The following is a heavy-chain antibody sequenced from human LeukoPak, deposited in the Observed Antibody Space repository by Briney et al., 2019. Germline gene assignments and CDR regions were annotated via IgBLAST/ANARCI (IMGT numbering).Heavy chain of an antibody. V-gene: IGHV4-39*01. Sequence: SETRSLTCTVSGGSISSSSYYWGWIRQPPGKGLEWIGSIYYSGSTNYNPSLKSRVTISVDTSKNQFSLKLSSVTAAGTAVYYCARVGRHYYFDYWGQGSLVTVSS. CDR1: GGSISSSSYY. CDR3: ARVGRHYYFDY. J-gene: IGHJ4*02. D-gene: IGHD3-16*01. CDR2: IYYSGST.